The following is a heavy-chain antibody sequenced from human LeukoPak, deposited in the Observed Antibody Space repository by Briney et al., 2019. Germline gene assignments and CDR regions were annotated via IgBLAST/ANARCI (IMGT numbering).Heavy chain of an antibody. CDR2: INDSGDNT. V-gene: IGHV3-23*01. CDR3: ARSLKWNLVGFDY. CDR1: RFTFSNSG. J-gene: IGHJ4*02. Sequence: PGGSLRLSCAASRFTFSNSGMNWVRQAPGKGLEWVSVINDSGDNTFYADAVKGRFTISRDNSKSTLYLQMSSLRVDDTAVYYCARSLKWNLVGFDYWGRESWSPSPQ. D-gene: IGHD1-1*01.